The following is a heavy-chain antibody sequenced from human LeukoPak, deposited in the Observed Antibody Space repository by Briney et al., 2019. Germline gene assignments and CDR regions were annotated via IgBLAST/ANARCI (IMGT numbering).Heavy chain of an antibody. V-gene: IGHV3-23*01. Sequence: PGGSLRLSCAASGLTFSSYAMSWVRQAPGKGLEWVSAISGSGGSTYYGDSVKGRFTTSRDNSKNTLYLQMNSLRAEDTAVYYCAKDRRVGATKGLGAFDKCGQGTMVIVSS. CDR2: ISGSGGST. CDR1: GLTFSSYA. CDR3: AKDRRVGATKGLGAFDK. D-gene: IGHD1-26*01. J-gene: IGHJ3*02.